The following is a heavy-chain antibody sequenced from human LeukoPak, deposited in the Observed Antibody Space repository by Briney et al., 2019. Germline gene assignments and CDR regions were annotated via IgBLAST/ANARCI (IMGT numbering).Heavy chain of an antibody. V-gene: IGHV1-69*04. Sequence: SVKVSCKASGGTFSSYAISWVRQAPGQGLEWMGRIIPILGIANYAQKFQGRVTITADKSTSTAYMELSSLRSEDTAVYYCAKTTVVTQGVYYGMDVWGQGTTVTVSS. D-gene: IGHD4-23*01. CDR3: AKTTVVTQGVYYGMDV. CDR2: IIPILGIA. CDR1: GGTFSSYA. J-gene: IGHJ6*02.